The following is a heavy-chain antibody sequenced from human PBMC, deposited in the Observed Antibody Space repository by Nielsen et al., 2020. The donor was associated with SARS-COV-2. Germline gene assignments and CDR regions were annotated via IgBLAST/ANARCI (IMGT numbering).Heavy chain of an antibody. D-gene: IGHD5-12*01. V-gene: IGHV1-3*01. CDR3: ARDSTGRGGYEPSDY. J-gene: IGHJ4*02. Sequence: ASVKVSCKASGYTFTSYAMHWVRQAPGQRLEWMGWINAGNGNTKYSQKFQGRVTITRDTSASTAYMELTSLRSEDTAVYYCARDSTGRGGYEPSDYWGQGTLVTVSS. CDR2: INAGNGNT. CDR1: GYTFTSYA.